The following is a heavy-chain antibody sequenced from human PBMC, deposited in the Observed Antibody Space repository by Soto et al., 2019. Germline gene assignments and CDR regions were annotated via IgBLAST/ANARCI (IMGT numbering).Heavy chain of an antibody. J-gene: IGHJ6*02. CDR2: MNPNSGNT. CDR1: GYTFTSYD. CDR3: ARGYCSGGSCYYYYDGMDV. Sequence: QVQLVQSGAEVKKPGASVKVSCKASGYTFTSYDINWVRQATGQGLEWMGWMNPNSGNTGYAQKFQGRVTMTRNTSMSTAYMELSSLRSEDTAVYYCARGYCSGGSCYYYYDGMDVWGQGTTVTVSS. V-gene: IGHV1-8*01. D-gene: IGHD2-15*01.